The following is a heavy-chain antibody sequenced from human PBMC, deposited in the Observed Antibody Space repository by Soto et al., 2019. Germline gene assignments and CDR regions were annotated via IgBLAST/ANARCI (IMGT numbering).Heavy chain of an antibody. Sequence: QVQLHQWGAGLLKPSETLSLTCGVSGGSFSGYYWSWIRQTPGKGLEWIGSINHSGGTNYNPPLKSRVTISVDTSKKQFSLKLTSVTAADSAMYYCARDLLSSSYYYFGMDVWGQGTTVTVSS. D-gene: IGHD2-2*01. CDR2: INHSGGT. V-gene: IGHV4-34*01. CDR3: ARDLLSSSYYYFGMDV. J-gene: IGHJ6*02. CDR1: GGSFSGYY.